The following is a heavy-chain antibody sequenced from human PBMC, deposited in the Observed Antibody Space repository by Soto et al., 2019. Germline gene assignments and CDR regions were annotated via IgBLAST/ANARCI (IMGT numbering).Heavy chain of an antibody. D-gene: IGHD3-3*01. CDR1: GFTFSSYG. Sequence: QVQLVESGGGVVQPGRSLRLSCAASGFTFSSYGMHWVRQAPGKGLEWVAVIWYDGSNKYYADSVKGRFTISRDNSKNTLYLQMNSLRAEDTAVYYCAREAGLITIFGVVMNTADHYFDYWGQGTLVTVSS. CDR3: AREAGLITIFGVVMNTADHYFDY. CDR2: IWYDGSNK. V-gene: IGHV3-33*01. J-gene: IGHJ4*02.